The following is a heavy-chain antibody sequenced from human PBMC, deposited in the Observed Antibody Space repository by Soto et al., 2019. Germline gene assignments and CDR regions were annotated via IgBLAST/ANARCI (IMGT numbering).Heavy chain of an antibody. CDR2: INHSGST. J-gene: IGHJ6*02. CDR3: ARGGNCSGGSCYRNVYYYYGMDV. D-gene: IGHD2-15*01. CDR1: GGSFSGYY. V-gene: IGHV4-34*01. Sequence: SETLSLTCAVYGGSFSGYYWSWIRQPPGKGLEWIGEINHSGSTNYNPSLKSRVTISVDTSKNQFSLKLSSVTAADTAVYYCARGGNCSGGSCYRNVYYYYGMDVWGQGTTVTVSS.